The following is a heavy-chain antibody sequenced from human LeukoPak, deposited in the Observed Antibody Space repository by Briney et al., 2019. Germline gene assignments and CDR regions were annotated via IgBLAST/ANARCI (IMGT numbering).Heavy chain of an antibody. CDR3: ARDNEYSSGWYFDY. J-gene: IGHJ4*02. CDR1: GASISSYY. Sequence: SETLSLTCTVSGASISSYYWTWIRQPAGEGLDWIGRIYSSGSTNYNPSLKSRVTISVDTSKNQFSLKLSSVTAADTAVYYCARDNEYSSGWYFDYWGQGTLVTVSS. CDR2: IYSSGST. D-gene: IGHD6-19*01. V-gene: IGHV4-4*07.